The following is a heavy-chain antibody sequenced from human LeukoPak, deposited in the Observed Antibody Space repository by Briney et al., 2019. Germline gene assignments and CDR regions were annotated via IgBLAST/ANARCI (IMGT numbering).Heavy chain of an antibody. CDR3: ASGWSITGWYNNWFDP. Sequence: ASVKVSCKASRYTFTGYYMHWVRQAPGQGLELMGLINPNSGDTNYAQKFQGRVTMTRDTSITTAYMELSRLRSDDTAVYFCASGWSITGWYNNWFDPWGQGTLVTVSS. V-gene: IGHV1-2*02. D-gene: IGHD6-19*01. CDR1: RYTFTGYY. CDR2: INPNSGDT. J-gene: IGHJ5*02.